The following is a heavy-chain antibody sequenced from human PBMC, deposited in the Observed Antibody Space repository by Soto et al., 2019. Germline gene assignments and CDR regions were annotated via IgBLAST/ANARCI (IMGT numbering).Heavy chain of an antibody. CDR3: ARDKITGIFDY. V-gene: IGHV4-34*01. CDR1: GGSFSGYY. CDR2: INHSGST. J-gene: IGHJ4*02. Sequence: PSETLSLTCAVYGGSFSGYYWTWIRQPPGTGLERIGEINHSGSTNYNPSLKSRVTISVDTSKNQFSLKLTSVTAADTAVYYCARDKITGIFDYWGQGTLVPVDS. D-gene: IGHD2-8*02.